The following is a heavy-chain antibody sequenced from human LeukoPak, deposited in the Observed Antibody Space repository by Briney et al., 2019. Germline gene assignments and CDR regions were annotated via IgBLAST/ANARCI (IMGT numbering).Heavy chain of an antibody. J-gene: IGHJ4*02. V-gene: IGHV3-23*01. CDR1: GFIFSSYA. CDR3: AKARYYYGSGSYPFYFDY. D-gene: IGHD3-10*01. CDR2: ISGIADTT. Sequence: GGSLRLSCAASGFIFSSYAMNWVRQAPGGGLEWVSAISGIADTTYYPSSVKGPFTISRDNSKNTLYLQMNSLRAEDTAVYYCAKARYYYGSGSYPFYFDYWGQGTLVTVSS.